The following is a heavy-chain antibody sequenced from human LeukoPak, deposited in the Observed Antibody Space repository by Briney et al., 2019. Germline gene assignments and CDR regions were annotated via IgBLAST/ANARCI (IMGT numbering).Heavy chain of an antibody. J-gene: IGHJ6*02. V-gene: IGHV6-1*01. Sequence: SQTLSLTCAISGDSVSSNSAAWNWIRQSPSRGLEWLGRTYYRSKYYNDYAVSAKGRITINPDTSKNQFSLQLNSVTPEDTAVYYCARALTSGSYYGTGYSYGLDVWGQGTTVTVSS. CDR3: ARALTSGSYYGTGYSYGLDV. D-gene: IGHD1-26*01. CDR2: TYYRSKYYN. CDR1: GDSVSSNSAA.